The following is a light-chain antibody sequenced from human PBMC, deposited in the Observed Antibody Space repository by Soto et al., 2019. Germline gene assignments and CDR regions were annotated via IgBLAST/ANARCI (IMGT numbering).Light chain of an antibody. J-gene: IGLJ1*01. CDR2: DVS. Sequence: LTQPRSVSGSPGHSVTISCTGASSDFGGYNYVSWYQHHPGKAPKLMIYDVSERHSGVPDRFSGSKSGNTASLTISGLQAEDEADYYCCSYAGNFYVFGTANKVTV. CDR3: CSYAGNFYV. CDR1: SSDFGGYNY. V-gene: IGLV2-11*01.